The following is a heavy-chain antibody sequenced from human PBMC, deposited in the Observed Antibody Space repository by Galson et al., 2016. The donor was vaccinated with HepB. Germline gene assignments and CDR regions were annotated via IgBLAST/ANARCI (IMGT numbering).Heavy chain of an antibody. V-gene: IGHV3-33*01. J-gene: IGHJ5*01. CDR1: GFHFSGYG. CDR3: ARAGASNWPDFDF. D-gene: IGHD6-13*01. Sequence: SLRLSCAASGFHFSGYGMHWARQAPGKGLEGVARIWFDGTYKYYADSVRGRFTISRDDSMNTVFLQMDSLRAEDTAVYYCARAGASNWPDFDFWGQGALVTVSS. CDR2: IWFDGTYK.